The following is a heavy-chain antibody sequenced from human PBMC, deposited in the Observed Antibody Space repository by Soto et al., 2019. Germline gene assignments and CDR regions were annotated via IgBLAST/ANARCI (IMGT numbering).Heavy chain of an antibody. CDR1: GYTFTDYD. CDR2: MTPNSGNT. CDR3: ARNLYNTGDFDH. V-gene: IGHV1-8*02. J-gene: IGHJ4*02. D-gene: IGHD3-16*01. Sequence: QVQLMQSGAEVRKPGASVKVSCKASGYTFTDYDINWVRQATGQGLEWLGWMTPNSGNTGYAQKFQDRVTMTRDTSRSTAYMELSSLTSEDTAVYYCARNLYNTGDFDHWGQGTLVTVSS.